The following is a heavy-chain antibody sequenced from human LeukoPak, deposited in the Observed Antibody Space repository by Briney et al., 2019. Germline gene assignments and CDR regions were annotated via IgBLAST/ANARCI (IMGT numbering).Heavy chain of an antibody. Sequence: PSETLSLTCTVSGGSISSYYWSWIRQPAGKGLEWIGRIYANGSTNYNPSLKSRVTMSVDTSKSQFSLKLISVTAADTAVYYCARDPRGIVGANHNWFDPWGQGTLVTVSS. V-gene: IGHV4-4*07. CDR2: IYANGST. CDR3: ARDPRGIVGANHNWFDP. D-gene: IGHD1-26*01. CDR1: GGSISSYY. J-gene: IGHJ5*02.